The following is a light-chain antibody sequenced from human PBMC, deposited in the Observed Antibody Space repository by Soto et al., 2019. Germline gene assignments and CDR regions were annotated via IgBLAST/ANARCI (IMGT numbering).Light chain of an antibody. V-gene: IGKV1-33*01. CDR1: QDISNY. Sequence: DIQMTQSPSSLSASVGDRVTITCQASQDISNYLNWYQHKPGKAPKLIIYDASNLETGVPSRFSGSGSGTDFTFTISSLQPEDIATYYCQQYDNLPLTFGGGTKVEIK. CDR3: QQYDNLPLT. CDR2: DAS. J-gene: IGKJ4*01.